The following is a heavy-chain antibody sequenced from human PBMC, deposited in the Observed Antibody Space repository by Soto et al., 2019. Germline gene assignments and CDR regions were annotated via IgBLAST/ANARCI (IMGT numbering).Heavy chain of an antibody. CDR1: GFTFSSYS. CDR2: ISSSSSTI. CDR3: ASLLIDDY. D-gene: IGHD2-21*01. V-gene: IGHV3-48*01. J-gene: IGHJ4*02. Sequence: GGSLRLSCAASGFTFSSYSMNWVRQAPGKGLEWVSYISSSSSTIYYADSVKGRFTISRDNAKNSLYLQMNSLRAEDTAVYYCASLLIDDYWGQGTLVTVSS.